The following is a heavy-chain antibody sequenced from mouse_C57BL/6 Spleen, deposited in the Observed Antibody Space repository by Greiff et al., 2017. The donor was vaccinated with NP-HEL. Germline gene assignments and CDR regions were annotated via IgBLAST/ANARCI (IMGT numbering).Heavy chain of an antibody. CDR2: IDPSDCYT. CDR3: ARPSNWDVGGY. Sequence: QVQLQQPGAELVRPGTSVKLSCKASGYTFTSYWMHWVKQRPGQGLEWIGVIDPSDCYTNYNQKFKGKATLTVDTSSSTAYMQLSSLTSQDSAVYYCARPSNWDVGGYWGQGTTLTVSS. V-gene: IGHV1-59*01. CDR1: GYTFTSYW. J-gene: IGHJ2*01. D-gene: IGHD4-1*01.